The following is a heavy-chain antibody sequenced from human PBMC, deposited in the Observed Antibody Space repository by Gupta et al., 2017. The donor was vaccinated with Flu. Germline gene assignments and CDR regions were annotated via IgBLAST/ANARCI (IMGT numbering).Heavy chain of an antibody. CDR2: SNQSGST. D-gene: IGHD3-3*02. V-gene: IGHV4-34*01. J-gene: IGHJ4*02. CDR1: GGSFSGYY. CDR3: ARALAQVTVGDYCDY. Sequence: QVQLQQCGAGLWKPSETLSLTCAVYGGSFSGYYWRWIRQPPGKGREWIGESNQSGSTNYNPSLKSRVTISVDTSKTQFCLKLSSATAADTAVLYCARALAQVTVGDYCDYWGQGTLVTVSS.